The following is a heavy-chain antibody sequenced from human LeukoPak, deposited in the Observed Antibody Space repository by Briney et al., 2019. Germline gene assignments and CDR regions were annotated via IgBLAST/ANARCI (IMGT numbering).Heavy chain of an antibody. CDR2: MNPNSGNT. D-gene: IGHD2-15*01. V-gene: IGHV1-8*01. CDR3: AREMKYCSGGSCYSGAFDY. CDR1: GYTFTSYD. Sequence: ASVKVSCKASGYTFTSYDINWVRQATGQGLEWMGWMNPNSGNTGYAQKFQGRVTMTRNTSISTAYMEPSSLRSEDTAVYYCAREMKYCSGGSCYSGAFDYWGQGTLVTVSS. J-gene: IGHJ4*02.